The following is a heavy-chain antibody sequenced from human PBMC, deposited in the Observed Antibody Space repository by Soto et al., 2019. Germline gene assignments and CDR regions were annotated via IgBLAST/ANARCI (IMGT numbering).Heavy chain of an antibody. Sequence: EVQLLESGGGLVQPGGSLRLSCAGSKFTSSSKAMSWVRQVPGKGLEWVSAISVSGGRTYYADSVKGRFNISRDNSKNTLYLQMNSLRPEDTAVYHCAKALGATPLGAFDVWGQGTVVTVSS. D-gene: IGHD1-26*01. J-gene: IGHJ3*01. V-gene: IGHV3-23*01. CDR2: ISVSGGRT. CDR3: AKALGATPLGAFDV. CDR1: KFTSSSKA.